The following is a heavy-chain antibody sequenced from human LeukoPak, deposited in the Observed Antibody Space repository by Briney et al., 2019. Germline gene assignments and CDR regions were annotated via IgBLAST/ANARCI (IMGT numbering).Heavy chain of an antibody. D-gene: IGHD3-22*01. CDR3: ARGHSSGYLPFDY. CDR1: GGSISSSSYY. Sequence: PSETLSLTCTVSGGSISSSSYYWGWIRQPPGKGLEWIGSIYYSGSTYYNPSLKSRVTISVDTSKNQFSLKLSSVTAADTAVYYCARGHSSGYLPFDYWGQGTLVTVSS. V-gene: IGHV4-39*07. J-gene: IGHJ4*02. CDR2: IYYSGST.